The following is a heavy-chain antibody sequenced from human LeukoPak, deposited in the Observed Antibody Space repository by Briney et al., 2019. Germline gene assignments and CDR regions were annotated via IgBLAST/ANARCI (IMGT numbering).Heavy chain of an antibody. D-gene: IGHD6-19*01. Sequence: GASVKVSCKASGGTFISYAISWVRQAPGQGLEWMGGIIPIFGTANYAQKFQGRVTITADESTSTAYMELSSLRSEDTAVYYCSAARRYSSGWWFDYWGQGTLVTVSS. CDR2: IIPIFGTA. J-gene: IGHJ4*02. V-gene: IGHV1-69*13. CDR1: GGTFISYA. CDR3: SAARRYSSGWWFDY.